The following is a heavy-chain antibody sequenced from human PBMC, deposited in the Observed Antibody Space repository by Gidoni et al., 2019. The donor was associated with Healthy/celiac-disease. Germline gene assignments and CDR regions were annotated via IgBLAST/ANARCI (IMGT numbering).Heavy chain of an antibody. D-gene: IGHD6-19*01. V-gene: IGHV5-10-1*01. CDR1: GYSFTSYW. Sequence: EVQLVQSGAEVKKPGESLRISCKGSGYSFTSYWISWVRQMPGKGLEWMGRIDPSDSYTNYSPSFQGHVTISADKSISTAYLQWSSLKASDTAMYYCARHPRRIAVAGPYFDYWGQGTLVTVSS. J-gene: IGHJ4*02. CDR3: ARHPRRIAVAGPYFDY. CDR2: IDPSDSYT.